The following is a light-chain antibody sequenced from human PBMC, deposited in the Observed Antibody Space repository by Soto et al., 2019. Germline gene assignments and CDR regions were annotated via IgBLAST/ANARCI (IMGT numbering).Light chain of an antibody. CDR2: EGS. V-gene: IGLV2-23*01. J-gene: IGLJ1*01. CDR1: SSDVGSYNL. CDR3: CSYAGSSTYV. Sequence: QSALTQPASVSGSPGQSITISCTGTSSDVGSYNLVSWYQQHPGKAPKLMIYEGSKRPSGVSNRFSGSKSGNTASLTISGRQAGDEADYYCCSYAGSSTYVFGTGTKLTVL.